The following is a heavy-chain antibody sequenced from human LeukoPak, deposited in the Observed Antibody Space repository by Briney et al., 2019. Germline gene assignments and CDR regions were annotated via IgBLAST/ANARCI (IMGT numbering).Heavy chain of an antibody. CDR1: GLSISNFW. J-gene: IGHJ4*02. D-gene: IGHD1-1*01. Sequence: QPGGSLRLSCAAFGLSISNFWMHWVRQAPGKGLEWVAIIDKNGNEIKYVDSVKGRFTLSRDNAKNSVYLQMNSLRTEDTALYYCVTDGDKWNDFEYWGQGTLVTVSS. CDR3: VTDGDKWNDFEY. CDR2: IDKNGNEI. V-gene: IGHV3-7*01.